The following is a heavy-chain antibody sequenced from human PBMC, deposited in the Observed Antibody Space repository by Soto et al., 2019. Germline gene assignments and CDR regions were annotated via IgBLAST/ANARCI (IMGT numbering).Heavy chain of an antibody. D-gene: IGHD3-9*01. CDR1: GGSFIGYY. V-gene: IGHV4-34*01. CDR3: ARESHDILTGPPWVWYFDL. Sequence: QVQLQQWGAGPLRPLETLSLTCGVSGGSFIGYYWAWIRQSPGKGLEWIGEINDRGSINYNPSLTSRVSISVDTSKNHYSLNLRSVTAADTAVYYCARESHDILTGPPWVWYFDLWGRGTLVTVSS. J-gene: IGHJ2*01. CDR2: INDRGSI.